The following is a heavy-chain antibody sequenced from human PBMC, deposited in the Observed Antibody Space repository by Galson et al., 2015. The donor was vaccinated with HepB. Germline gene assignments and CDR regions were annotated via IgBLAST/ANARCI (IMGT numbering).Heavy chain of an antibody. CDR2: IIPIFGIA. D-gene: IGHD6-19*01. Sequence: SCKASGGTFSSYAISWVRQAPGQGLEWMGGIIPIFGIANYAQKFQGRVTITADESTSTAYMELSSLRSEDTAVYYCARDQGGSGWYVGYFDYWGQGTLVTVSS. CDR3: ARDQGGSGWYVGYFDY. J-gene: IGHJ4*02. CDR1: GGTFSSYA. V-gene: IGHV1-69*01.